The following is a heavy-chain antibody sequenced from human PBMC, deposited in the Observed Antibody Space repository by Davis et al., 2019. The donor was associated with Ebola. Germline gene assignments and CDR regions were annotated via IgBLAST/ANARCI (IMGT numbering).Heavy chain of an antibody. D-gene: IGHD3-9*01. CDR3: ARVNAVTGYSRFDS. CDR1: GFTFEDYA. J-gene: IGHJ5*01. CDR2: INWNGGST. Sequence: GESLKISCAGSGFTFEDYAMTWVRQAPGKGLEWVSGINWNGGSTGYADSVKGRFTISRDNAKSSLYLRLNSLRAEDTALYHCARVNAVTGYSRFDSWGQGTLVTVSS. V-gene: IGHV3-20*01.